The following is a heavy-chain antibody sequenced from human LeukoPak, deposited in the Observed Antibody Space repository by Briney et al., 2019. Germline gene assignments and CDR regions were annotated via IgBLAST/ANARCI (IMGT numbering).Heavy chain of an antibody. Sequence: MSSETLSLTCTVSGGSISSYYWSWIRQPAGKGLEWIGRIHTSGSTNYNPSLKSRVTISVDTSKNQFSLKLSSVTAADTAVYYCAGNLEWFALDYWGQGTLVTVSS. D-gene: IGHD3-3*01. V-gene: IGHV4-4*07. CDR1: GGSISSYY. CDR2: IHTSGST. CDR3: AGNLEWFALDY. J-gene: IGHJ4*02.